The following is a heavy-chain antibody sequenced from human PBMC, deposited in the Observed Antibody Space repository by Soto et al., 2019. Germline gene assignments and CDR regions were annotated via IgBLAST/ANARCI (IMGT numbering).Heavy chain of an antibody. CDR1: GYTCTGYY. CDR3: ARGSLVVPAAMYYFDY. J-gene: IGHJ4*02. V-gene: IGHV1-2*04. CDR2: INPNSGGT. Sequence: ASVKVSCKASGYTCTGYYMHWVRQAPGQGLEWMGWINPNSGGTNYAQKFQGWVTMTRDTSISTAYMELSRLRSDDTAVYYCARGSLVVPAAMYYFDYWGQGTLVTVSS. D-gene: IGHD2-2*01.